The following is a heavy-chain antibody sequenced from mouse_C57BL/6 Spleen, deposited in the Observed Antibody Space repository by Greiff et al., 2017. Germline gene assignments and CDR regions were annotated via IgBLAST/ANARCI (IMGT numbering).Heavy chain of an antibody. CDR1: GYTFTDYY. CDR2: INPYNGGT. J-gene: IGHJ2*01. V-gene: IGHV1-19*01. CDR3: ARRGAYDGYSFDY. Sequence: VQLQQSGPVLVKPGASVKMSCKASGYTFTDYYMNWVKQSHGKSLEWIGVINPYNGGTSYNQKFKGKATLTVDKSSSTAYMELNSLTSEDSAVYYCARRGAYDGYSFDYWGQGTTLTVSS. D-gene: IGHD2-3*01.